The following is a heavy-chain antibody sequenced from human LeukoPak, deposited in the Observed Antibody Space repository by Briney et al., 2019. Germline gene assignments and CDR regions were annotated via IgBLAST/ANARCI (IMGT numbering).Heavy chain of an antibody. CDR2: ISGDGGST. J-gene: IGHJ4*02. CDR3: AKADCSGGSCYSGDY. V-gene: IGHV3-43*02. CDR1: GFTFDDYA. Sequence: GGSLRLSCAASGFTFDDYAMHWVRQAPGKGLEWVSLISGDGGSTNYAYSVKGRFTISRDNSKSSLYLQMNSLRTEDTALYYCAKADCSGGSCYSGDYWGQGTLVTVSS. D-gene: IGHD2-15*01.